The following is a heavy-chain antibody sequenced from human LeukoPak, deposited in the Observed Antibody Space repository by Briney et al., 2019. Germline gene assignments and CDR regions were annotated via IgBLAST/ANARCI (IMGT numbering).Heavy chain of an antibody. CDR1: GYIFTNYY. V-gene: IGHV1-46*01. J-gene: IGHJ4*02. CDR3: ARVHCSGGSCYGEVFDY. D-gene: IGHD2-15*01. CDR2: INPGDAST. Sequence: ASVKVSCKASGYIFTNYYLHWVRQAPGQGLEWVGIINPGDASTSYAQKFQGRVTMTRDTSTSTVNMDLSSLRSEDTAMYYCARVHCSGGSCYGEVFDYWGRGTLVTVSS.